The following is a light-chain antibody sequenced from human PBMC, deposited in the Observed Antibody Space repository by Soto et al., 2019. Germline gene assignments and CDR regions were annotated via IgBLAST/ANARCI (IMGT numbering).Light chain of an antibody. CDR3: QQYGNSPAIT. V-gene: IGKV3-20*01. CDR1: QSVSSSY. CDR2: GAS. J-gene: IGKJ5*01. Sequence: EIVFTQSPGTLSLSPGERATLSCRASQSVSSSYLAWYQQKPGQAPRLLIYGASSRATGIPDRFSGSGSGTDFTLTVSRLEPEDFAVYYCQQYGNSPAITFGQGTRLEIK.